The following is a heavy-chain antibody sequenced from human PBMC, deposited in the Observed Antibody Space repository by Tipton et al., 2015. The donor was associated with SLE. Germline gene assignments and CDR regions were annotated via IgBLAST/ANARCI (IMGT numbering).Heavy chain of an antibody. CDR3: ARDRVFPA. Sequence: TLSFTCTVSGGSISSYYWSWIRQPPGKGLEWIGYIYTSGSTNYNPSLKSRVTISVDTSKNQFSLKLSSVTAADTAVYYCARDRVFPAWGQGTMVTVSS. V-gene: IGHV4-4*08. CDR1: GGSISSYY. D-gene: IGHD6-13*01. J-gene: IGHJ3*01. CDR2: IYTSGST.